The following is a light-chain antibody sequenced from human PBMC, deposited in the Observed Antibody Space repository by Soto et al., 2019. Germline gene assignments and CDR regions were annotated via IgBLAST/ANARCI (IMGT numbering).Light chain of an antibody. J-gene: IGKJ3*01. Sequence: DIQMTQSPSSLSASVGDRVTITCRASQTITNYLNWYQHKPGKAPQLLIYAASSLQSGVPSRFSGSGSGTDFPLTISSLQPEDFATYFCQQSHIPPFTFGPWTKVDIK. CDR1: QTITNY. CDR3: QQSHIPPFT. V-gene: IGKV1-39*01. CDR2: AAS.